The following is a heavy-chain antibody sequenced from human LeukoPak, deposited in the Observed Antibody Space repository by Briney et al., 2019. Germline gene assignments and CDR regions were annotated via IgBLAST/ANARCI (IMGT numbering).Heavy chain of an antibody. J-gene: IGHJ4*02. CDR3: ARTAGSGWYLDY. Sequence: SQTLSLTCAISGDSVSTNSAAWNWIRQSPSRGLEWLGRTYYRSKWYNDYAISVKSRITINPDTSKNQISLQLNSVTPEDTAVYYCARTAGSGWYLDYWGQGTLVTVSS. CDR1: GDSVSTNSAA. D-gene: IGHD6-19*01. CDR2: TYYRSKWYN. V-gene: IGHV6-1*01.